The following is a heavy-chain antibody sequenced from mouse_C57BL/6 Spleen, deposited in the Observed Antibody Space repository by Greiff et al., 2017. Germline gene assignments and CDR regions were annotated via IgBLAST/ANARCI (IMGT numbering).Heavy chain of an antibody. CDR1: GYTFTSYW. V-gene: IGHV1-55*01. CDR2: IYPGSGST. CDR3: ARRDYSSGYVYYAMDY. Sequence: VQLQQPGAELVKPGASVKMSCKASGYTFTSYWITWVKQRPGQGLAWIGDIYPGSGSTNYNEKFKSKATLTVDTSSSTAYMQLSSLTSEDSAVYYCARRDYSSGYVYYAMDYWGQGTSVTVSS. J-gene: IGHJ4*01. D-gene: IGHD3-2*02.